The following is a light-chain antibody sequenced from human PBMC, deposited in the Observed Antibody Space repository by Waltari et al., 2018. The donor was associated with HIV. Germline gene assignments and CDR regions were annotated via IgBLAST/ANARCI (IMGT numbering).Light chain of an antibody. CDR1: SSNIGAGYD. J-gene: IGLJ3*02. CDR3: QSYDSSLSGSKV. Sequence: QSVLTQPPSLSGAPGQRVTISCPGTSSNIGAGYDVTWSQQLPATAPKLLIYGNSNRPSGVPDRFSGSKSGTSASLAITGLQAEDEADYYCQSYDSSLSGSKVFGGGTKLTVL. CDR2: GNS. V-gene: IGLV1-40*01.